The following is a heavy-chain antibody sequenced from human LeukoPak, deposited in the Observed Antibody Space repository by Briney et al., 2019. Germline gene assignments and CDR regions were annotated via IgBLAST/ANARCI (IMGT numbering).Heavy chain of an antibody. CDR2: IYYSGST. J-gene: IGHJ4*02. CDR1: GGSISSSSYY. V-gene: IGHV4-39*01. Sequence: SETLSLTCTVSGGSISSSSYYWGWIRQPPGKGLEWIGSIYYSGSTYYNPSLKGRVTISVDTSKNQFSLKLSSVTAADTAVYYCARHGSNSWFGELYFLDYWGQGTLVTVSS. CDR3: ARHGSNSWFGELYFLDY. D-gene: IGHD3-10*01.